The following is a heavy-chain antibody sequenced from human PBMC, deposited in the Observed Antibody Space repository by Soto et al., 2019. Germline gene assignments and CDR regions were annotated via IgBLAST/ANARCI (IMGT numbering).Heavy chain of an antibody. V-gene: IGHV3-23*01. J-gene: IGHJ6*02. CDR1: GFTFSSYA. CDR2: ISGSGGST. D-gene: IGHD3-22*01. CDR3: AKGIVVHYYYYGMDV. Sequence: GGSLRLSCAASGFTFSSYAMSWVRQAPGKGLEWVSAISGSGGSTYYADSVKGRFTISRDNSKNTLYLQMNSLRAEDTAVYYCAKGIVVHYYYYGMDVWGQGTTVTVSS.